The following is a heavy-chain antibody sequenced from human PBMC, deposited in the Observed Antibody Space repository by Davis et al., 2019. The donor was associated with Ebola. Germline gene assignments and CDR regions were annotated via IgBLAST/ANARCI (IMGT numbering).Heavy chain of an antibody. D-gene: IGHD3-16*01. CDR3: VRFGRGAY. CDR2: IYDSGRT. CDR1: DGSISSHY. Sequence: PSETLSLTCSFSDGSISSHYWNWIRQPPGKGLEWVGIIYDSGRTHYNPSLESRVSISADTSKNQFSLKLRSVTAADTAVYYCVRFGRGAYWGQGTLVTVSS. V-gene: IGHV4-59*11. J-gene: IGHJ4*02.